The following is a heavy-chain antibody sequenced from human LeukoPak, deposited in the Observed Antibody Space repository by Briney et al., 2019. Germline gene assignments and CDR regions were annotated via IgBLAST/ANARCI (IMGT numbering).Heavy chain of an antibody. Sequence: SETLSLSCTVSGGSISSYYWSWIRQPPGRGLEWIGYIYYSGSTNYNHSLKSRVTISVDTSKNQFSLRLTSVTAADTAVYFCARDGYSYGLGWFDPWGQGTLVTVSS. V-gene: IGHV4-59*01. D-gene: IGHD5-18*01. J-gene: IGHJ5*02. CDR3: ARDGYSYGLGWFDP. CDR2: IYYSGST. CDR1: GGSISSYY.